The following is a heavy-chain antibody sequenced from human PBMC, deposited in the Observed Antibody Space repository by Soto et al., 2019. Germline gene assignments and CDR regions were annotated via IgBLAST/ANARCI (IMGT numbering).Heavy chain of an antibody. D-gene: IGHD2-2*01. J-gene: IGHJ4*02. Sequence: EVQLLESGGGLVQPGGSLRLSCAASGFTFNSYAMSWVRQAPGKGLEWVSITSGGGGTTYYADSVKGRFAISRDNSKNTLYLEKNSLRAEDTAVYFCAKRYHTTTSCFDYWGQGTLVTVSS. V-gene: IGHV3-23*01. CDR2: TSGGGGTT. CDR1: GFTFNSYA. CDR3: AKRYHTTTSCFDY.